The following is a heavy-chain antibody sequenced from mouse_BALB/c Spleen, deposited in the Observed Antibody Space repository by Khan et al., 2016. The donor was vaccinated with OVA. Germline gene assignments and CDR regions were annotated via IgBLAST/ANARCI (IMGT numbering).Heavy chain of an antibody. CDR3: ARAGYGSFGF. CDR1: GYTFTDYN. V-gene: IGHV1S29*02. D-gene: IGHD1-2*01. J-gene: IGHJ3*01. CDR2: IFPNTGGT. Sequence: VQLQQSGPELVKPGASVKISCKASGYTFTDYNMDWVRQSQGESLEWIGYIFPNTGGTGYNQKFKTKATLTVDSSSSTAYLELRNLTSDDSAVYFSARAGYGSFGFWGQGTLVTVSA.